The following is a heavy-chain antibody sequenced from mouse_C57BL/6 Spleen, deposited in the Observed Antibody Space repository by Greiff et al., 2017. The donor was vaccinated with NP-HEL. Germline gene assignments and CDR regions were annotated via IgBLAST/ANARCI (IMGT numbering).Heavy chain of an antibody. V-gene: IGHV5-6*01. CDR2: ISSGGSYT. Sequence: EVQGVESGGDLVKPGGSLKLSCAASGFTFSSYGMSWVRQTPDKRLEWVATISSGGSYTYYPDSVKGRFTISRDNAKNTLYLQMSSLKSEDTAMYYCARGITTVVAPFDYWGQGTTLTVSS. J-gene: IGHJ2*01. D-gene: IGHD1-1*01. CDR1: GFTFSSYG. CDR3: ARGITTVVAPFDY.